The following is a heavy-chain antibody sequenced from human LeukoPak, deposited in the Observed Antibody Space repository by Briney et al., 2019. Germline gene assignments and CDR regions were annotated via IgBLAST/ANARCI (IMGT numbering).Heavy chain of an antibody. CDR1: GGSISSGDYY. J-gene: IGHJ4*02. V-gene: IGHV4-30-4*01. CDR2: IYYSGST. Sequence: SQTLSLICTVSGGSISSGDYYWSWIRQPPGKGLEWIGYIYYSGSTYYNPSLKSRVTISVDTSKNQFSLKLSSVTAADTAVYYCAWRDYYDSSGYLFWGQGTLVTVSP. CDR3: AWRDYYDSSGYLF. D-gene: IGHD3-22*01.